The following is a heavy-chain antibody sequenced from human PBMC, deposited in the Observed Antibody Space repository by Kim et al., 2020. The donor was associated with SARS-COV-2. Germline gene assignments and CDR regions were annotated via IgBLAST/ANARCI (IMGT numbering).Heavy chain of an antibody. D-gene: IGHD1-26*01. CDR3: ARDSGGSYYFNDAFDI. Sequence: GGSLRLSCAASGFTFSSYSMNWVRQAPGKGLEWVSSISSSSSYIYYADSVKGRFTISRDNAKNSLYLQMNSLRAEDTAVYYCARDSGGSYYFNDAFDIWGQGTMVTVSS. CDR1: GFTFSSYS. CDR2: ISSSSSYI. V-gene: IGHV3-21*01. J-gene: IGHJ3*02.